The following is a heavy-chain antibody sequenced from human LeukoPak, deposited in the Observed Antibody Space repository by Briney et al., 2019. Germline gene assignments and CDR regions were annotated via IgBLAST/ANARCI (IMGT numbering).Heavy chain of an antibody. J-gene: IGHJ4*02. V-gene: IGHV3-15*01. Sequence: GGSLRLSCAASGFTFSKAWMGWVRQARGKGLEWVGRIKSNDHGGATDYAATVKGRFAVSRDDSKNTLYLQLNSLKTEDTAMYYCTTDGGVLVRPLFDYWGQGTLVTVSS. CDR3: TTDGGVLVRPLFDY. CDR2: IKSNDHGGAT. CDR1: GFTFSKAW. D-gene: IGHD2-8*02.